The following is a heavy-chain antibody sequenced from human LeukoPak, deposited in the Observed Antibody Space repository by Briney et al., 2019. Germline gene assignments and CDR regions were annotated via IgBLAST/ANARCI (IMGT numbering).Heavy chain of an antibody. V-gene: IGHV3-53*01. D-gene: IGHD2/OR15-2a*01. CDR1: GFSVSINY. CDR3: ARDSTSFPNYFDY. J-gene: IGHJ4*02. CDR2: LYSDGST. Sequence: GGSLRLSCVASGFSVSINYMSWVRQAPGKGLEWVSLLYSDGSTFYADSVKGRFTISRDNSKNTLYLQMNRLRAEDTAVYYCARDSTSFPNYFDYWGQGTLVTVSS.